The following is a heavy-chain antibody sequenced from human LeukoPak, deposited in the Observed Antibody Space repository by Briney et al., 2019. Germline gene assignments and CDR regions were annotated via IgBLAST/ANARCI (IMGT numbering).Heavy chain of an antibody. CDR1: GFTFSSYE. CDR2: ISSSGSTI. V-gene: IGHV3-48*03. Sequence: GGSLRLSCAASGFTFSSYEMNWVRQAPGKGLEWVSYISSSGSTIYYADSVKGRFTISRDNAKNSLYLQMNSLRVDDTAVYYCAKDLVRSYYGIDYWGQGTRVTVSS. J-gene: IGHJ4*02. D-gene: IGHD3-10*01. CDR3: AKDLVRSYYGIDY.